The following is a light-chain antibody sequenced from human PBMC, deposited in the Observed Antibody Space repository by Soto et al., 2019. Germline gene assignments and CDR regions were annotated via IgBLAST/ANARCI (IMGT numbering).Light chain of an antibody. CDR3: QQLNSYSL. CDR1: QGISSY. CDR2: AAS. J-gene: IGKJ3*01. V-gene: IGKV1-9*01. Sequence: DIQLTQSPSFLSASVGDRVTITCRASQGISSYLAWYQQKPGKAPKLLIYAASTLQSGVPSRFSGSGSGTEFTLTISSLQTEDFATYYCQQLNSYSLFGPGTKVDIK.